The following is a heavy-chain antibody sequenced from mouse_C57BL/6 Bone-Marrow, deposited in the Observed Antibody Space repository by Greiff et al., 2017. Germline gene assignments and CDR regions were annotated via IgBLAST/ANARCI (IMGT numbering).Heavy chain of an antibody. D-gene: IGHD2-2*01. J-gene: IGHJ2*01. Sequence: VQLQQPGAELVRPGSSVKLSCKASGYTFTSYWMDWVKQRPGQGLEWIGNIYPSDSETHYNQKFKDKATLTVDKSSSTAYMQLSSLTSEDSAVYCGARWDYGYDFDYWGQGTTLTVSS. V-gene: IGHV1-61*01. CDR1: GYTFTSYW. CDR2: IYPSDSET. CDR3: ARWDYGYDFDY.